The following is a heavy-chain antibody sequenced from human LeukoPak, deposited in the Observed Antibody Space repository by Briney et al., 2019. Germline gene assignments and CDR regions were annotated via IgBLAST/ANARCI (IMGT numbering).Heavy chain of an antibody. J-gene: IGHJ4*02. D-gene: IGHD3-16*01. CDR3: TRERRGSYYAFES. Sequence: PGGSLRLSCAASGFSLSDYFISCIRPSPGKGAEWISDVMSGRGSTNYADSVKGRFTISRDNAKNSVALQLDGLRADDTAVYFCTRERRGSYYAFESWGQGTLVTVSS. V-gene: IGHV3-11*05. CDR1: GFSLSDYF. CDR2: VMSGRGST.